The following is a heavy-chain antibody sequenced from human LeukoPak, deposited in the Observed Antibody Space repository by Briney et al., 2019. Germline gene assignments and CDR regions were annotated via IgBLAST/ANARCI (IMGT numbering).Heavy chain of an antibody. Sequence: PSETLSLTCAVYGGSFSGYSWSWIRQPPGKGLEWIGEINHSGSTNYNPSLKSRVTISVDTSKNQFSLKLSSVTAADTAVYYCARGGYDYVWGSYRRGWFDPWGQGTLVTVSS. J-gene: IGHJ5*02. CDR3: ARGGYDYVWGSYRRGWFDP. D-gene: IGHD3-16*02. CDR2: INHSGST. CDR1: GGSFSGYS. V-gene: IGHV4-34*01.